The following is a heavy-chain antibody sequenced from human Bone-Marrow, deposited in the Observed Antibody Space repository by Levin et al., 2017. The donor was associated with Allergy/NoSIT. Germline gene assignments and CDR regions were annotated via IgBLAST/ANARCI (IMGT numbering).Heavy chain of an antibody. CDR3: ARVDGVDY. CDR2: ISSDGSET. Sequence: GGSLRLSCVASGFSFSSSWMHWVRRVPGKGLLWVSRISSDGSETYYADSVKGRFTISRDNAENTLYLQMNSLRVEDTAEYYCARVDGVDYWGQGTLVTVSS. CDR1: GFSFSSSW. D-gene: IGHD4-17*01. V-gene: IGHV3-74*01. J-gene: IGHJ4*02.